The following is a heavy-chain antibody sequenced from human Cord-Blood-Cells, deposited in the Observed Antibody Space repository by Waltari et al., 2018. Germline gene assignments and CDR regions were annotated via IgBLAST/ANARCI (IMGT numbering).Heavy chain of an antibody. CDR1: GYTFTGYY. D-gene: IGHD7-27*01. V-gene: IGHV1-2*04. J-gene: IGHJ3*02. CDR2: INPNSGGT. Sequence: QVQLVQSGAEVKKPGASVKVSCKASGYTFTGYYMHWVRQAPGQGLEWMGWINPNSGGTNYAQEFQGWVTMTRDTSISTAYMELSRLRSDDTAVYYCARDKLGMGMDIWGQGTMVTVSS. CDR3: ARDKLGMGMDI.